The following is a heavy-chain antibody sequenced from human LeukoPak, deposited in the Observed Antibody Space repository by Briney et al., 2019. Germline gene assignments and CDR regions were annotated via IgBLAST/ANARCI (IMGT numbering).Heavy chain of an antibody. CDR2: IIPIFGTA. CDR3: ARDRSPGIAAGNDAFDT. CDR1: GGTFSSYA. V-gene: IGHV1-69*13. D-gene: IGHD6-13*01. J-gene: IGHJ3*02. Sequence: SVKVSCKASGGTFSSYAISWVRQAPGQGLEWMGGIIPIFGTANYAQKFQGRVTITADESTSTAYMELSSLRSEDTAVYYCARDRSPGIAAGNDAFDTWGQGTMVTVSS.